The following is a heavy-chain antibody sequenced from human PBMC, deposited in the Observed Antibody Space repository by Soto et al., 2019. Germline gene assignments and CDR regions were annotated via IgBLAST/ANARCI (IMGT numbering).Heavy chain of an antibody. J-gene: IGHJ5*02. V-gene: IGHV4-31*03. CDR1: GGSISSGGYY. CDR2: YYYSGST. D-gene: IGHD3-22*01. CDR3: ARVYYYDSSGRGWFVP. Sequence: QVQLQESGPGLVKPSQTLSLTCTVSGGSISSGGYYWSWIRQHPGKGLEWIGYYYYSGSTYYNPSLKSRFTISLDTSKNHFSLKLSSVTAADTAVYYFARVYYYDSSGRGWFVPWGQGTLVTVSS.